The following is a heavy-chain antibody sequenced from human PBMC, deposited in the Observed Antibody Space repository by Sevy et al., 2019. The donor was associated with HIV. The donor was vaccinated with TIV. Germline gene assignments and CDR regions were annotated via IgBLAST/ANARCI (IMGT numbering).Heavy chain of an antibody. J-gene: IGHJ1*01. V-gene: IGHV1-18*01. D-gene: IGHD1-26*01. CDR1: GYTFTNYG. Sequence: ASVKVSCKASGYTFTNYGITWVRQAPGQGLEWMGWISRYNTNYAQNLQGRVTMTTDTSTSTVYMELRGLRSDDTAVYYCARAPSGSQGPGQYFQHWGLGTLVTVSS. CDR2: ISRYNT. CDR3: ARAPSGSQGPGQYFQH.